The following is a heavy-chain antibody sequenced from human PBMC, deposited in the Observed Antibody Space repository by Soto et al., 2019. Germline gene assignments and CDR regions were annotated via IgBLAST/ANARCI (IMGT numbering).Heavy chain of an antibody. J-gene: IGHJ4*02. Sequence: QLQLQESGSGLVKPSQTLSLTCGVSGGSISSGVYSWSWIRQPPGKGLEWIGYIYQSGSTYYNPSLKRRVNLSVDRSKNQFSRKLSFVTAAVTAVYSCARRTFGPVLSLDWGQGTLVTVSS. CDR1: GGSISSGVYS. CDR3: ARRTFGPVLSLD. V-gene: IGHV4-30-2*01. D-gene: IGHD2-8*02. CDR2: IYQSGST.